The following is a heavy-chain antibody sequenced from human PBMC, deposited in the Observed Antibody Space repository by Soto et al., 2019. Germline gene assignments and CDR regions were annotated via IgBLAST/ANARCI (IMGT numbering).Heavy chain of an antibody. J-gene: IGHJ4*02. V-gene: IGHV1-18*01. CDR2: INVKDGHI. CDR3: ARDFDFLFVY. Sequence: QVQLVQSGAEVKEPGATVKVSCKASGYSFSKYGISWVRQAPGQGLEWLGWINVKDGHINYGRNFQGRLILTTDTSTTTAYMELRTLRFDDTAVYYCARDFDFLFVYWGQGTWVTVSS. CDR1: GYSFSKYG.